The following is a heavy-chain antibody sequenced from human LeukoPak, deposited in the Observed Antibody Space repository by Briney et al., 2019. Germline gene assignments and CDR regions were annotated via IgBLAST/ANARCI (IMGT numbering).Heavy chain of an antibody. V-gene: IGHV4-38-2*02. CDR3: ARSIMANLPYYYYYMDV. CDR1: GYSISSGYY. J-gene: IGHJ6*03. CDR2: IYHSGST. D-gene: IGHD3-16*01. Sequence: PSETLSLTCTVSGYSISSGYYWGWIRQPPGKGLEWIGSIYHSGSTYYNPSLKGRVTISVDTSKNQFSLKLSSVTAADTAVYYCARSIMANLPYYYYYMDVWGKGTTVTVSS.